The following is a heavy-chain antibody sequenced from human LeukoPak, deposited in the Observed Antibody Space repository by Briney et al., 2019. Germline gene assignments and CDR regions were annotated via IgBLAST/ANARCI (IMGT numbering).Heavy chain of an antibody. V-gene: IGHV3-53*01. CDR2: IYSGGST. D-gene: IGHD6-19*01. CDR3: ATEAVAGRYYYYGMDV. CDR1: GFTVSSNY. J-gene: IGHJ6*02. Sequence: GGSLRLSCAASGFTVSSNYMSWVRQAPGKGLEWVSVIYSGGSTYYADSVKGRFTISRDNSKNTLYLQMNSLRAEDTAVYYCATEAVAGRYYYYGMDVWGQGTTVTVSS.